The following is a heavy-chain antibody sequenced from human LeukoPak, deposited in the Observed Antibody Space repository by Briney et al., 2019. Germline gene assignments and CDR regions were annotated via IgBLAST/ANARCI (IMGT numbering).Heavy chain of an antibody. CDR1: GGSISSYY. D-gene: IGHD4-23*01. CDR2: IYHSGST. Sequence: PSETLSLTCTVSGGSISSYYWSWIRQPPGKGLEWIGYIYHSGSTYSNPSLKSRVTISVDRSKNQFSLKLNSVTAADTAVYYCARSDYGGNSGFDYWGQGTLVTVSS. CDR3: ARSDYGGNSGFDY. V-gene: IGHV4-59*12. J-gene: IGHJ4*02.